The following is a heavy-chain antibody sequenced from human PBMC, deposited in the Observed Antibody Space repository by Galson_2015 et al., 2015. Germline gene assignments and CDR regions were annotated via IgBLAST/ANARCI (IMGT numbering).Heavy chain of an antibody. CDR3: ARADIVVVPAAPAYYFDY. V-gene: IGHV4-59*01. D-gene: IGHD2-2*01. J-gene: IGHJ4*02. Sequence: YNPSLKSRVTISVDTSKNQFSLKLSSVTAADTAVYYCARADIVVVPAAPAYYFDYWGQGTLVTVSS.